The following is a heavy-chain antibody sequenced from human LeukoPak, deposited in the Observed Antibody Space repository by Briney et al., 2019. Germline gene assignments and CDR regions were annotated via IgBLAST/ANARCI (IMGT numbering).Heavy chain of an antibody. D-gene: IGHD3-16*01. V-gene: IGHV3-7*03. CDR3: ARGGGLDV. J-gene: IGHJ6*02. Sequence: GGSLRLSCAASGFTFSSYWMNWARQAPGKGLEWVASINHSGNVNYYVDSVKGRFTISRDNAKNSLYLQMSNLRAEDTAVYFCARGGGLDVWGQGATVTVSS. CDR1: GFTFSSYW. CDR2: INHSGNVN.